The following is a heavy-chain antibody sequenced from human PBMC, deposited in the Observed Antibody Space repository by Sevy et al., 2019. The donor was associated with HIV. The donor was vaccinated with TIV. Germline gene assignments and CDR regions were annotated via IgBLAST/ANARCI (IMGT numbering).Heavy chain of an antibody. Sequence: GGSLRLSCAASGFTFSDYYMSWIRQAPGKGLEWVSYISSSGSTIYYADSVKGRFTISRVNAKNSLYLQMNSLRAEDTAVYYCARDRYTYGSYHFDYWGQGTLVTVSS. V-gene: IGHV3-11*01. D-gene: IGHD5-18*01. CDR3: ARDRYTYGSYHFDY. CDR1: GFTFSDYY. CDR2: ISSSGSTI. J-gene: IGHJ4*02.